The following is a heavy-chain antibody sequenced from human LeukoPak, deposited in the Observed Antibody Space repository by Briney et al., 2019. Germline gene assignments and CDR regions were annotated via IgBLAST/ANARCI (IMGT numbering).Heavy chain of an antibody. CDR1: GYTFTGYY. CDR2: INPNSGGT. J-gene: IGHJ6*02. V-gene: IGHV1-2*02. D-gene: IGHD3-3*01. Sequence: ASVKVSCKASGYTFTGYYMHWVRQAPGQGLEWMGWINPNSGGTNYAQKLQGRVTMTTDTSTSTAYMELRSLRSDDTAVYYCARDKEYYDFWSGYGTENYGMDVWGQGTTVTVSS. CDR3: ARDKEYYDFWSGYGTENYGMDV.